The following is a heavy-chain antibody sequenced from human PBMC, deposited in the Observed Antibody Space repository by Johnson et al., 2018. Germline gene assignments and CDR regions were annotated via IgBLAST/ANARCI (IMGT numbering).Heavy chain of an antibody. CDR1: GGSFSAYS. J-gene: IGHJ6*03. CDR2: LNHSGGT. CDR3: AGVVLEDSRIPFSLKYYYSFYMDV. D-gene: IGHD3-3*01. V-gene: IGHV4-34*01. Sequence: QVQLQQWGAGLLKPSETLSLTCAVSGGSFSAYSWSWIRQPPGKGLEWIGELNHSGGTNYHPSPMSRVTISVVTSKKQFPLHMDSVTAAETALYYCAGVVLEDSRIPFSLKYYYSFYMDVWGKGTTVTISS.